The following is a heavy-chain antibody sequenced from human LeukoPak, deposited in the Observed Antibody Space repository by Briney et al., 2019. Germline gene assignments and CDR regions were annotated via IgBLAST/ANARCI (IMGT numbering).Heavy chain of an antibody. Sequence: GXSLRLSCAASGFTFSSYSMNWVRQAPGKGLEWVSSISSSSSDIYYADSVKGRFTISRDNAKNSLYLQMNSLRAEDTAVYYCARLAVTGEDDSFDYWGQGTLVTVSS. CDR1: GFTFSSYS. D-gene: IGHD6-19*01. CDR2: ISSSSSDI. V-gene: IGHV3-21*01. J-gene: IGHJ4*02. CDR3: ARLAVTGEDDSFDY.